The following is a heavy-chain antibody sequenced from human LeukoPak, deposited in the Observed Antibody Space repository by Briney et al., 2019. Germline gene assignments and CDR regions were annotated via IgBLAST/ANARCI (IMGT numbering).Heavy chain of an antibody. J-gene: IGHJ5*01. Sequence: SVKVSCKASGGTFSSYAFSWVRQAPGQGLQWMGGIIPILGTTNYAQQFQGRVTMTTDESTSTAFMELSSLRSEDTAIYYCATYDGSATMGFDSWGQGTLLTVSS. CDR2: IIPILGTT. CDR3: ATYDGSATMGFDS. CDR1: GGTFSSYA. V-gene: IGHV1-69*05. D-gene: IGHD1-26*01.